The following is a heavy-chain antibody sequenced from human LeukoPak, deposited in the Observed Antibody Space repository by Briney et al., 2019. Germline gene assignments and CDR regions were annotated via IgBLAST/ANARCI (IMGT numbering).Heavy chain of an antibody. J-gene: IGHJ4*02. CDR1: GFTFSSYA. CDR3: ARGTFDC. Sequence: PGGSLRLSCAASGFTFSSYAMHWVRQAPGKGLEWVAVISYDGSNKYYADSVKGRFTISRDNSKNTLYLQMNSLRAEDTAVYYCARGTFDCWGQGTLVTVSS. CDR2: ISYDGSNK. V-gene: IGHV3-30-3*01.